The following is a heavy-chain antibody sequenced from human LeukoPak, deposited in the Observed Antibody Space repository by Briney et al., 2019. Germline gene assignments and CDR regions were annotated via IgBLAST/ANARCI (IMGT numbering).Heavy chain of an antibody. CDR1: GYTFTSYG. D-gene: IGHD4-11*01. Sequence: ASVKVSCKASGYTFTSYGISWVRQAPGQGLEWMGWISAYNGNTNYAQKLQGRVTMTTDTSTSTAYMELRSLRSDDTAVCYCARDLTRYDYSNSGPVDYWGQGTLVTVSS. J-gene: IGHJ4*02. CDR3: ARDLTRYDYSNSGPVDY. V-gene: IGHV1-18*01. CDR2: ISAYNGNT.